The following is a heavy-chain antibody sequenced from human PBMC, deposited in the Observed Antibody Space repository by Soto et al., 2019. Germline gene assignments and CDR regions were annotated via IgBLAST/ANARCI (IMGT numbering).Heavy chain of an antibody. CDR2: IYYSGST. J-gene: IGHJ5*01. D-gene: IGHD2-15*01. V-gene: IGHV4-31*03. CDR1: GGSISSGGYY. Sequence: TLYITSTVSGGSISSGGYYWSWIRQHPGKGLEWIGYIYYSGSTYYNPSLKSRVTISVDTSKNQFSLKLSSVTAADTAVYYCARGEYSRSWYRPVLFCSCGSCYGLFASCGQGSLVTVSA. CDR3: ARGEYSRSWYRPVLFCSCGSCYGLFAS.